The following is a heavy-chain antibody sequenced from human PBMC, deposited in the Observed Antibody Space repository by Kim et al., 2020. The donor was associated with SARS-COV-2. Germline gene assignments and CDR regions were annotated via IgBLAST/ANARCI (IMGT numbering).Heavy chain of an antibody. J-gene: IGHJ6*02. CDR2: IYYSGST. CDR3: ARDRTMYSSRPYYYGMDV. CDR1: GGSISSYY. D-gene: IGHD6-13*01. V-gene: IGHV4-59*01. Sequence: SETLSLTCTVSGGSISSYYWSWIRQPPGKGLEWIGYIYYSGSTNYNPSLKSRVTISVDTSKNQFSLKLSSVTAADTAVYYCARDRTMYSSRPYYYGMDVWGQGTTVTVSS.